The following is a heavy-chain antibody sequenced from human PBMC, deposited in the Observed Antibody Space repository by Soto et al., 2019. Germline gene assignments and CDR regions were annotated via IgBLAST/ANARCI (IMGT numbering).Heavy chain of an antibody. J-gene: IGHJ3*02. V-gene: IGHV4-39*01. D-gene: IGHD6-13*01. CDR2: IYYSGST. CDR3: ARREIAAAGNDAFDI. Sequence: SETLSLTCTVSGGSISSSSYYWGWIRQPPGKGLEWIGSIYYSGSTYYNPSLKSRVTISVDTSKNQFSLKLSSVTAADTAVYYCARREIAAAGNDAFDIWGQGTMVTVSS. CDR1: GGSISSSSYY.